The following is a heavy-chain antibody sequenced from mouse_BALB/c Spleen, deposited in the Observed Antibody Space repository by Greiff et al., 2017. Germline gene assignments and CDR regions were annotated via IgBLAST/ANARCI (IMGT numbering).Heavy chain of an antibody. J-gene: IGHJ2*01. Sequence: EVQLVESGPELVKPGASVKMSCKASGYTFTSYVMHWVKQKPGQGLEWIGYINPYNDGTKYNEKFKGKATLTSDKSSSTAYMELSSLTSEDSAVYYCAHYETYYFDHWGQGTTLTVSS. D-gene: IGHD2-4*01. CDR2: INPYNDGT. CDR1: GYTFTSYV. CDR3: AHYETYYFDH. V-gene: IGHV1-14*01.